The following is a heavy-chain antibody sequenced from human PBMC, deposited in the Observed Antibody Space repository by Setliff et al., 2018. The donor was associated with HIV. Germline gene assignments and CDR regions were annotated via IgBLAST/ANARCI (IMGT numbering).Heavy chain of an antibody. D-gene: IGHD4-4*01. Sequence: GESLKISCKGSGYNFNTHWIGWVRQMPGKGLEWMGIIYPGDSDMRYSPSFQGQVTMSADKSINTAYLQWSSLKASDTATYYCARHSQDGYSFYGFWGQGTLVTVSS. CDR1: GYNFNTHW. V-gene: IGHV5-51*01. J-gene: IGHJ4*02. CDR2: IYPGDSDM. CDR3: ARHSQDGYSFYGF.